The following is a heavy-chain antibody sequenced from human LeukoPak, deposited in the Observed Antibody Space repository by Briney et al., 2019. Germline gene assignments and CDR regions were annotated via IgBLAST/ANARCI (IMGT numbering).Heavy chain of an antibody. CDR1: GASISSSIW. D-gene: IGHD6-19*01. CDR3: ARGGWYPESFQH. Sequence: SGTLSLTCAVSGASISSSIWWTWVRQPPGKGLEWIGEIHHDGSTNYDPSLKNRVTISVDKSKNQFSLRLSSVTAADTAVYYCARGGWYPESFQHWGQGALVTVSS. V-gene: IGHV4-4*02. CDR2: IHHDGST. J-gene: IGHJ1*01.